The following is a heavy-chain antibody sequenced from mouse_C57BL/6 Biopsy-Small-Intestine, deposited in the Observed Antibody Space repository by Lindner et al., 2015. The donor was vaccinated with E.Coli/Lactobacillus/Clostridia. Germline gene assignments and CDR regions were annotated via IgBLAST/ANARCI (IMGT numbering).Heavy chain of an antibody. CDR3: ASHDYETVSWFAY. J-gene: IGHJ3*01. CDR2: IYPRSGNT. V-gene: IGHV1-81*01. D-gene: IGHD2-4*01. Sequence: VQLQESGAELARPGASVKMSCKATGYTFTSFGISWVKQRTGQGLEWIGEIYPRSGNTYYNERFRGKATLTADKSSSTAYMEFRSLTSEDSAVYFCASHDYETVSWFAYWGQGTLVTVSA. CDR1: GYTFTSFG.